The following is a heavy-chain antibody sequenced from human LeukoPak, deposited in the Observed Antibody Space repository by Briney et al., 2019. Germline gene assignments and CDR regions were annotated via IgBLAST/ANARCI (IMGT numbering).Heavy chain of an antibody. CDR1: GGSISSSSYY. CDR2: IYYSGST. D-gene: IGHD3-3*01. J-gene: IGHJ5*02. Sequence: SETLSLTCTVSGGSISSSSYYWGWIRQPPGKGLEWIGSIYYSGSTYYNPSLKSRVTISVDTSKNQFSLKLSSVTAADTAVYYCASRRVDTEDFGVVTLERDWFDPWGQGTLVTVSS. CDR3: ASRRVDTEDFGVVTLERDWFDP. V-gene: IGHV4-39*01.